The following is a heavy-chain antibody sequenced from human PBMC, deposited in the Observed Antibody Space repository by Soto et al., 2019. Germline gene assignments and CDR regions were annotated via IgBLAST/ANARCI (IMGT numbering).Heavy chain of an antibody. CDR3: ARGHDYGDYYYYYYYMDV. CDR1: GFTFSSYS. CDR2: ISSSSSTI. J-gene: IGHJ6*03. Sequence: GGSLRLSCAASGFTFSSYSMNWVRQAPGKGLEWVSYISSSSSTIYYADSVKGRFTISRDNAKNSLYLQMNSLRAEDTAVYYCARGHDYGDYYYYYYYMDVWGKGTTVTVSS. D-gene: IGHD4-17*01. V-gene: IGHV3-48*01.